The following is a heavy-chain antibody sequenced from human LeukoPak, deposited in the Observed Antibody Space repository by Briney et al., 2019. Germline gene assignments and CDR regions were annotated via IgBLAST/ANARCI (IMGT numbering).Heavy chain of an antibody. J-gene: IGHJ4*02. D-gene: IGHD4-11*01. CDR3: ARESHTVTTGYYFDY. V-gene: IGHV3-33*01. CDR1: GFTFSSYG. CDR2: IWYDGSNK. Sequence: GGSLRLSCAASGFTFSSYGMHWVRQAPGKGLEWVAVIWYDGSNKYCADSVKGRFTISRDNSKNTLYLQMNSLRAEDTAVYYCARESHTVTTGYYFDYWGQGTLVTVSS.